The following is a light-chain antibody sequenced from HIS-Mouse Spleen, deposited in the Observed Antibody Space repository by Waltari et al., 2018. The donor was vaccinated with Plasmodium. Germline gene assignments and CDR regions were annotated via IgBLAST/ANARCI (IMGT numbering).Light chain of an antibody. J-gene: IGLJ1*01. Sequence: QSALTQPASVSGSPGQSITISCTGTSSDVGSYNLVSWYQQHPCQAPKLMIYEGSKRPSGVSNRCSGSKSGNTASLTISGLQAEDEADYYCCSYAGSSTYVFGTGTKVTVL. CDR3: CSYAGSSTYV. CDR1: SSDVGSYNL. V-gene: IGLV2-23*01. CDR2: EGS.